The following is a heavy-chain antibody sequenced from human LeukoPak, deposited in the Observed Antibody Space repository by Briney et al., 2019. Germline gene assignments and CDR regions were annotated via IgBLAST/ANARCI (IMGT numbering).Heavy chain of an antibody. V-gene: IGHV5-51*01. CDR1: GYSFTSYW. CDR2: IYPGDSDT. D-gene: IGHD3-22*01. CDR3: ARQPGYYDSGGYYSLPPPPLDY. Sequence: GESLKISCKGSGYSFTSYWIGWVRQMPGKGLEWMGIIYPGDSDTRYSPSFQGQVTISADKSISTAYLQWSSLKASDTAMYYCARQPGYYDSGGYYSLPPPPLDYWGQGTLVTVSS. J-gene: IGHJ4*02.